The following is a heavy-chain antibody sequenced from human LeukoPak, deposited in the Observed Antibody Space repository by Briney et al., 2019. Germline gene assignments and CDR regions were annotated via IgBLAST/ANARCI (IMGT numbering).Heavy chain of an antibody. CDR2: INPNSGGT. V-gene: IGHV1-2*06. CDR3: AIGGSSGWYAYYYYMDV. J-gene: IGHJ6*03. Sequence: ASVKVSCQASGYTFTGYYMHWVRQAPGQGLEWMGRINPNSGGTNYAQKFQGRVTMTRDTSISTAYMELSRLRSDDTAVYYCAIGGSSGWYAYYYYMDVWGKGTTVTVSS. CDR1: GYTFTGYY. D-gene: IGHD6-19*01.